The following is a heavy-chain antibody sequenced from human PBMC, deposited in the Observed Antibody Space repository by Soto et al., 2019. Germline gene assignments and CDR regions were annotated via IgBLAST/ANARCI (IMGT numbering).Heavy chain of an antibody. CDR1: GFTFSSYG. CDR3: AKDWALYGSGSYFDY. V-gene: IGHV3-30*18. D-gene: IGHD3-10*01. J-gene: IGHJ4*02. CDR2: ISYDGSNK. Sequence: ESGGGVVQPGRSLRLSCAASGFTFSSYGMHWVRQAPGKGLEWVAVISYDGSNKYYADSVKGRFTISRDNSKNTLYLQMNSLRAEDTAVYYCAKDWALYGSGSYFDYWGQGPLVTVSS.